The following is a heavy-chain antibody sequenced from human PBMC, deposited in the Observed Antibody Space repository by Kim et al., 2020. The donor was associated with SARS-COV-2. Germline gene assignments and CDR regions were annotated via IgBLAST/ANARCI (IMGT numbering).Heavy chain of an antibody. V-gene: IGHV3-11*03. J-gene: IGHJ4*02. Sequence: YADSVKVRFTISRDNAKNSLYLQMNSLRAEDTALYYCASYCSGGSCSPDYWGQGTLVTVSS. D-gene: IGHD2-15*01. CDR3: ASYCSGGSCSPDY.